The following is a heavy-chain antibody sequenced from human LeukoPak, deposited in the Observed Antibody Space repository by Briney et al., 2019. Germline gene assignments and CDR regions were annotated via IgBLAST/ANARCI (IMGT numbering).Heavy chain of an antibody. CDR1: GYSFTSYW. V-gene: IGHV5-10-1*01. CDR2: IDPSDSYT. D-gene: IGHD2-2*01. J-gene: IGHJ5*02. Sequence: GESLRISCKGSGYSFTSYWISWVRQMPGKGLEWMGRIDPSDSYTNYSPSFQGHVTISADKSISTAYLQWSSLKASDTAMYYCARSIGYCSSTSCPNWFDPWGQRTLVTVSS. CDR3: ARSIGYCSSTSCPNWFDP.